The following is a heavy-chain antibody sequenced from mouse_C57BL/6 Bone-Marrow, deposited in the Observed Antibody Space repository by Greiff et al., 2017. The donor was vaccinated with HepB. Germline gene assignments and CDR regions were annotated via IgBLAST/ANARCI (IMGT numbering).Heavy chain of an antibody. CDR3: ATLITTVVAFDY. D-gene: IGHD1-1*01. CDR1: GYTFTDYY. J-gene: IGHJ2*01. Sequence: VQLQQSGPVLVKPGASVKMSCKASGYTFTDYYMNWVKQSHGKSLEWIGVINPYNGGPSYNQKFKGKATLTVDKSSSTAYMELNSLTSEDSAVYDCATLITTVVAFDYWGQGTTLTVSS. V-gene: IGHV1-19*01. CDR2: INPYNGGP.